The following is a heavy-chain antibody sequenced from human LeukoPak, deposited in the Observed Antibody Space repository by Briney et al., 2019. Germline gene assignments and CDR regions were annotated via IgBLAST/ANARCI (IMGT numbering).Heavy chain of an antibody. CDR1: GYTFTSYA. CDR2: INAGNCNT. Sequence: ASVKVSCKASGYTFTSYAMHWVRQAPGQRLEWMGWINAGNCNTKYSQKFQGRVTITRDTSASTAYMELSSLRSEDTAVYYCARSIVVVPAAMEGEFDYWGQGTLVTVSS. D-gene: IGHD2-2*01. CDR3: ARSIVVVPAAMEGEFDY. J-gene: IGHJ4*02. V-gene: IGHV1-3*01.